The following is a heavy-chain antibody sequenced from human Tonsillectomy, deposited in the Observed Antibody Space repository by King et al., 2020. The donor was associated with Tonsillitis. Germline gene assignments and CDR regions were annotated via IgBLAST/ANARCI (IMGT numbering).Heavy chain of an antibody. CDR3: AKGAESVEWLLCYYYYGMDV. V-gene: IGHV3-23*04. D-gene: IGHD3-3*01. J-gene: IGHJ6*02. CDR2: ISGSGGST. CDR1: GFTFSSYA. Sequence: VQLVESGGGLVQPGGSLRLSCAASGFTFSSYAMSWVRQAPGKGLEWVSTISGSGGSTYYADSVKGRFTISRDNSKNTLYLQMNSLRAEETAVYYCAKGAESVEWLLCYYYYGMDVWGQGTTVTVSS.